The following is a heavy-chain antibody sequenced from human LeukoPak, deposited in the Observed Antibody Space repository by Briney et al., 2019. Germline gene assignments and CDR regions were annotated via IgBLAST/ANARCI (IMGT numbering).Heavy chain of an antibody. V-gene: IGHV4-61*01. CDR1: GYSISSGYY. Sequence: SETLSLTCTVSGYSISSGYYWSWIRQPPGKGLEWIGYFSYTGSTNYNPSLRSRVAISADTSKNQFSLRLSSVTAADTAVYYCAVTTEYYYMDVWGKGTTVTVSS. CDR2: FSYTGST. CDR3: AVTTEYYYMDV. D-gene: IGHD1-26*01. J-gene: IGHJ6*03.